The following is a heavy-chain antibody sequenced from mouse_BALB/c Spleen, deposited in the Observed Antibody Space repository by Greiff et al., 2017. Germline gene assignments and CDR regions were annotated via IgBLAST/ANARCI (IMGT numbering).Heavy chain of an antibody. D-gene: IGHD1-1*01. V-gene: IGHV14-3*02. Sequence: VQLKESGAELVKPGASVKLSCTASGFNIKDTYMHWVKQRPEQGLEWIGRIDPANGNTKYDPKFQGKATITADTSSNTAYLQLSSLTSEDTAVYFCARNPAITTVVATPFDYWGQGTTLTVSS. CDR2: IDPANGNT. CDR3: ARNPAITTVVATPFDY. CDR1: GFNIKDTY. J-gene: IGHJ2*01.